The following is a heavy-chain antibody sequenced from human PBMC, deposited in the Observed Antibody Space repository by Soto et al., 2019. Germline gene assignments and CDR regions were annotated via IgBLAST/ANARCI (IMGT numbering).Heavy chain of an antibody. J-gene: IGHJ4*02. V-gene: IGHV4-39*01. Sequence: SETLSLTCTVSGGSISSGTYYWGCIRQPPGKGLEWIGSIYYNEMTYYNPSLKSRATISVDTSKNQFSLKLSSVTAADTAVYYCVRHRAYYYDPEIWGQGTMVTVSS. D-gene: IGHD3-22*01. CDR2: IYYNEMT. CDR3: VRHRAYYYDPEI. CDR1: GGSISSGTYY.